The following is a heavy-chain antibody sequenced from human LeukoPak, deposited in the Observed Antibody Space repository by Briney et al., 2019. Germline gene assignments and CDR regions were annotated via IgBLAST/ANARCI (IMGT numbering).Heavy chain of an antibody. J-gene: IGHJ3*02. CDR2: INHSGST. CDR3: ALQVDAFDI. D-gene: IGHD5-24*01. V-gene: IGHV4-30-4*08. Sequence: SQTLSLTCTVSGGSISSNDHYWSRIRQPPGKGLEWIGEINHSGSTNYNPSLKSRDTISVDTSKNQFSLKLSSVTAADTAVYYCALQVDAFDIWGQGTMVTVSS. CDR1: GGSISSNDHY.